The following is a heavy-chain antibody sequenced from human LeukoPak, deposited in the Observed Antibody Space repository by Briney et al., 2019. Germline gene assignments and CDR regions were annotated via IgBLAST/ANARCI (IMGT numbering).Heavy chain of an antibody. V-gene: IGHV3-21*01. J-gene: IGHJ4*02. CDR3: ARDYYDSSGYYYD. Sequence: PGGSLRLSCAASGCTFSSYSMNWVRQAPGKGLEWVSSISSSSSYIYYADSVKGRFTISRDNAKNSLYLQMNSLRAEDTAVYYCARDYYDSSGYYYDWGQGTLVTVSS. D-gene: IGHD3-22*01. CDR2: ISSSSSYI. CDR1: GCTFSSYS.